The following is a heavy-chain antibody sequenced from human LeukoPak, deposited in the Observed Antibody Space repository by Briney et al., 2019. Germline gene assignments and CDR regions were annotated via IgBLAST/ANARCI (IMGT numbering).Heavy chain of an antibody. V-gene: IGHV3-23*01. D-gene: IGHD6-6*01. CDR2: FSGTGEIT. CDR3: AKHPRLVRYFDS. J-gene: IGHJ4*02. CDR1: GFTFSSYS. Sequence: GGSLRLSCAASGFTFSSYSMSWVRQAPGKGLEWVSTFSGTGEITYYADSVKGRFTISRDNSKNTLYLQMTSLRAEDTARYYCAKHPRLVRYFDSWGRGTLVTVSS.